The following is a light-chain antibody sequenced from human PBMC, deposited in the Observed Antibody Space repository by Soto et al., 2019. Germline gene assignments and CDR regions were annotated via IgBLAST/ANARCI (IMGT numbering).Light chain of an antibody. CDR3: QHHSQWPIT. CDR1: QTIGRN. Sequence: EIVMTQSPGTLSLSPGETATLSCRASQTIGRNYLAWYQQKPGQAPRLLIYYISTRAADIPAGFTGSVSGTDVTPTISSLQSEDSGVYDCQHHSQWPITFGQGTRLEI. V-gene: IGKV3-15*01. J-gene: IGKJ5*01. CDR2: YIS.